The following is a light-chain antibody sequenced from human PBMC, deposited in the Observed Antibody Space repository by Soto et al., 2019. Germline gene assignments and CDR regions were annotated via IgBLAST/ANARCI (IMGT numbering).Light chain of an antibody. CDR3: FSYAGNSIWL. CDR1: RSDVGSYNS. Sequence: QSFLTQPASVSGSPGQSITISCTGTRSDVGSYNSIAWYQQHPGKAPRVVIFEVTKRPSGISDRFSGSKSGYTASLTISGLQAEDEADYFCFSYAGNSIWLFGGGTKLTVL. CDR2: EVT. V-gene: IGLV2-23*02. J-gene: IGLJ2*01.